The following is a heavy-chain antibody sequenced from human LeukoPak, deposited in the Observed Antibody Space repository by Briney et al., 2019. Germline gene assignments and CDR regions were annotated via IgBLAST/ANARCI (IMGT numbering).Heavy chain of an antibody. CDR2: IAYDGSHK. CDR3: ARDSGSAYYGVDV. J-gene: IGHJ4*02. Sequence: GRSLRLSCAASGFIFSTCGLHWVRQAPGKGLEWVAVIAYDGSHKYYADSVKGRFTISRDNTKNTLYLQINSLRAEDTAVYYCARDSGSAYYGVDVWGQGTLVTVSS. V-gene: IGHV3-30*03. CDR1: GFIFSTCG. D-gene: IGHD3-3*01.